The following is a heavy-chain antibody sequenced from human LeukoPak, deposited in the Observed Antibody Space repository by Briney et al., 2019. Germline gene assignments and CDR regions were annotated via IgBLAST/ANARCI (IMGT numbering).Heavy chain of an antibody. CDR3: ARDEGGGIFDY. J-gene: IGHJ4*02. CDR1: GFTFSSYG. CDR2: ISYDGSNK. Sequence: PGGSLRLSCAASGFTFSSYGMHWVRQAPGKGLEWVAVISYDGSNKYYADSVKGRFTISRDNSKNTLYLQMNSLRAEDTAVYYCARDEGGGIFDYWGQGTLVTVSS. D-gene: IGHD2-15*01. V-gene: IGHV3-30*03.